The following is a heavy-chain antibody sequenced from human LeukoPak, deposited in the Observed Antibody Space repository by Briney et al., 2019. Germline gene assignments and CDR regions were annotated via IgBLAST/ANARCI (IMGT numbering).Heavy chain of an antibody. V-gene: IGHV3-21*01. D-gene: IGHD3-22*01. J-gene: IGHJ4*02. CDR2: ISSSSSYI. Sequence: GGSLRLSYAASGFTFSSYSMNWVRQAPGKGLEWVSSISSSSSYIYYADSVKGRFTISRDNAKNSLYLQMNSLRAEDTAVYYCARDYYDSSGYLGIFDYWGQGTLVTVSS. CDR1: GFTFSSYS. CDR3: ARDYYDSSGYLGIFDY.